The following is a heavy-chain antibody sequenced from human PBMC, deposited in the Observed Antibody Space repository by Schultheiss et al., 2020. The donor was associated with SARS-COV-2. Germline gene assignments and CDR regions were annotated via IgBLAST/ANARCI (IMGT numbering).Heavy chain of an antibody. V-gene: IGHV3-53*01. CDR1: GFTVSSNY. J-gene: IGHJ6*02. Sequence: GGSLRLSCAASGFTVSSNYMSWVRQAPGKGLEWLSVISGSGSSTYYADSVKGRFTISRDNSKNTLYLQMNSLRVEDTAVYYCARVQMDVWGQGTTVTVSS. CDR2: ISGSGSST. CDR3: ARVQMDV.